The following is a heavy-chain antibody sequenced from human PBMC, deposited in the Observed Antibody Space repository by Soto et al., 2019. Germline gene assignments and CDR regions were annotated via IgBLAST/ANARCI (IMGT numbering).Heavy chain of an antibody. CDR1: GYTFTSYY. J-gene: IGHJ6*02. Sequence: ASVKRACKASGYTFTSYYMRWVRQAPGQGLEWMGIINPSGGSTSYAQKFQGRVTMTRDTSTSTVYMELSSLRSEDTAVYYCARDFVRVLLWFGETTIGMDVSGQGTTLTGSS. CDR3: ARDFVRVLLWFGETTIGMDV. V-gene: IGHV1-46*01. CDR2: INPSGGST. D-gene: IGHD3-10*01.